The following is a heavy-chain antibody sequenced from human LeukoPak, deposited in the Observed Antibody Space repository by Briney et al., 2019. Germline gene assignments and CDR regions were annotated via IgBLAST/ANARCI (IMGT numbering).Heavy chain of an antibody. CDR3: AKCGGIAARFFDDY. D-gene: IGHD6-6*01. J-gene: IGHJ4*02. V-gene: IGHV3-23*01. Sequence: GGSLRLSCVVSGFTFSDYAMTWVRQAPGKGLVWVSTISGDGTITYNADSMRGRFTTSRDNSKNTLYLQMNSLRAEDTAVYYCAKCGGIAARFFDDYWGQGTLVTVSS. CDR1: GFTFSDYA. CDR2: ISGDGTIT.